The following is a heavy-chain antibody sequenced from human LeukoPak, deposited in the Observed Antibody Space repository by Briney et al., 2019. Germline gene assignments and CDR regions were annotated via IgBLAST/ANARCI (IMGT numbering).Heavy chain of an antibody. D-gene: IGHD6-19*01. CDR1: GFTFSDYY. Sequence: GGSLRLSCAASGFTFSDYYMSWIRQAPGKGLEWVSYISSSGSTIYYADTVKGRFTISRDNSKNTLYLQMNSVRAEDTAVYYCAKNLMATGWYPIYYYYYMDVWGRGTTVTVSS. CDR3: AKNLMATGWYPIYYYYYMDV. V-gene: IGHV3-11*04. J-gene: IGHJ6*03. CDR2: ISSSGSTI.